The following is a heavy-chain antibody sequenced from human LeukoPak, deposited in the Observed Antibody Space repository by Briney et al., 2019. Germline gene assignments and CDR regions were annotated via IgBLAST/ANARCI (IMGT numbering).Heavy chain of an antibody. V-gene: IGHV4-34*01. J-gene: IGHJ4*02. CDR3: ARVGAQWLVFDY. CDR2: INHSGST. CDR1: GGSFSGYY. D-gene: IGHD6-19*01. Sequence: SETLSLTCAVYGGSFSGYYWSWLRQPPGKGLEWIGEINHSGSTNYNPSLKSRVTISVDTSKNQFSLKLSSVTAADTAVYYCARVGAQWLVFDYWGQGTLVTVSS.